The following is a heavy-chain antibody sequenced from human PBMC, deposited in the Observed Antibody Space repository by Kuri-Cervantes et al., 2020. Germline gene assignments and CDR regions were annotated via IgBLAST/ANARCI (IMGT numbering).Heavy chain of an antibody. CDR2: IIPIFGTA. CDR3: ARVWFGEPTPYYYYYGMDV. CDR1: GGTFSSYA. Sequence: SVKVSCKASGGTFSSYAIGWVRQAPGQGLEWMGGIIPIFGTANYAQKFQGRVTMTRDTSISTAHMELSRLRSDDTAVYYCARVWFGEPTPYYYYYGMDVWGQGTTVTVSS. V-gene: IGHV1-69*05. J-gene: IGHJ6*02. D-gene: IGHD3-10*01.